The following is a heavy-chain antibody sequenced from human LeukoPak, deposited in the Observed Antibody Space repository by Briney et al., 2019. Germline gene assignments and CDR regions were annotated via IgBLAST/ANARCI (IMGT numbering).Heavy chain of an antibody. J-gene: IGHJ3*02. D-gene: IGHD3-22*01. Sequence: GESLRLSCAASGFTFSSYGMHWVRQAPGKGLEWVAVIWYDGSNKYYVDSVQGRFTISRDNSKNTLYLQMSSLRAEDTAVYYCARGDYYDSSGYYFPDAFDIWGQGTMVTVSS. CDR2: IWYDGSNK. CDR1: GFTFSSYG. V-gene: IGHV3-33*01. CDR3: ARGDYYDSSGYYFPDAFDI.